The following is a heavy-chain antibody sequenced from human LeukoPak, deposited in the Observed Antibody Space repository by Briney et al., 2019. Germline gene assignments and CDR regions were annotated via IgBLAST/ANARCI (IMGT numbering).Heavy chain of an antibody. CDR1: GFTFSSYA. CDR3: AKDGLVGATDWFDC. V-gene: IGHV3-23*01. Sequence: GGSLRLSCAASGFTFSSYAMSWVRQAPGKGLEWVSTFSASGGNTYYADSVEGRFTISRDISKNTLYLQLTSLRADDTAVYYCAKDGLVGATDWFDCWGQGTLVTVSS. CDR2: FSASGGNT. D-gene: IGHD1-26*01. J-gene: IGHJ4*02.